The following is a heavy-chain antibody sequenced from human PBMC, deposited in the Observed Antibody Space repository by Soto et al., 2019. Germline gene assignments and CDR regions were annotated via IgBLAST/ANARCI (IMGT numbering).Heavy chain of an antibody. J-gene: IGHJ4*02. CDR2: ISAYNGNT. D-gene: IGHD2-2*01. V-gene: IGHV1-18*01. Sequence: GASVKVSCKASGYPFTSYVMSWVRQAPGQGLEWMGWISAYNGNTNYAQKLQGRVTMTTDTSTSTAYRELRSLRSDDTAVYYCARSPVVVVPAAIRYWGQGTLVTVSS. CDR1: GYPFTSYV. CDR3: ARSPVVVVPAAIRY.